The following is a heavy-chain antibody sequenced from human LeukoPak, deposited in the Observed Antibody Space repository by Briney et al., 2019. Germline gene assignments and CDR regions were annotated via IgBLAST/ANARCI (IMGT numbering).Heavy chain of an antibody. Sequence: PGGSLRLSCAASGFTFSSYWMHWVRQAPGKGLVWVSRINSDGSSTSYADSVKGRFTISRDNAKNTLYLQMNSLRAEDTAVYYCARRYCSSTSCRFYYYYYMDVWGKGTTVTVSS. V-gene: IGHV3-74*01. J-gene: IGHJ6*03. D-gene: IGHD2-2*01. CDR2: INSDGSST. CDR3: ARRYCSSTSCRFYYYYYMDV. CDR1: GFTFSSYW.